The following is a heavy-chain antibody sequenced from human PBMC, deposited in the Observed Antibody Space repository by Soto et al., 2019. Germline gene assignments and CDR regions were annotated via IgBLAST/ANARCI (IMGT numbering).Heavy chain of an antibody. V-gene: IGHV3-7*01. Sequence: ESGGGLVQPGGSLRLSCAASGFTFSSHWMSWVRQAPGKGLEWVADINGDESGIKYVDSVEGRFIISRDNAKSSLYLQMNSLRPEDTAVYYCTRNRGYFVFEYWGQGTLVTVSS. CDR2: INGDESGI. CDR1: GFTFSSHW. J-gene: IGHJ4*02. D-gene: IGHD5-12*01. CDR3: TRNRGYFVFEY.